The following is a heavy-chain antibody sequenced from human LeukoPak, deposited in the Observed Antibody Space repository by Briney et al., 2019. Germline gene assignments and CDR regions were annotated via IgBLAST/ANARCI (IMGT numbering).Heavy chain of an antibody. CDR3: AREEPYYYEYYGMDV. V-gene: IGHV4-4*07. CDR2: IYTSGST. D-gene: IGHD1-14*01. CDR1: GGSISSYY. Sequence: SQTLSLTCTVSGGSISSYYWSWIRQPAGKGLELIGLIYTSGSTNYNPSLKSRVTMSVDTSKNQFSLKLSSVTAADTAVYYCAREEPYYYEYYGMDVWGQGTTVTVSS. J-gene: IGHJ6*02.